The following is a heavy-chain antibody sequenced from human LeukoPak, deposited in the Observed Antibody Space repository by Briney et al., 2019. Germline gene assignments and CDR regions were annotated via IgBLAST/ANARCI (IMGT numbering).Heavy chain of an antibody. Sequence: SETLSLTCSVSGCSISSGYYWGWIRQPPGKGLEWIGNIYHSVTTYYNPSLKRLVAISVDTSKNHFSLKLSSVTAEDTAVYYCARVFRRNWNYVTTWGQGTLVTVSS. V-gene: IGHV4-38-2*02. D-gene: IGHD1-7*01. CDR2: IYHSVTT. CDR3: ARVFRRNWNYVTT. J-gene: IGHJ5*02. CDR1: GCSISSGYY.